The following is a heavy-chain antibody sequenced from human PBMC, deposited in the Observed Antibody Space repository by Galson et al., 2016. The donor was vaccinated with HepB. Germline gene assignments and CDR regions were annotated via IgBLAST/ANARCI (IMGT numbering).Heavy chain of an antibody. CDR1: GYSFSNYW. V-gene: IGHV5-51*01. D-gene: IGHD3-22*01. CDR2: IYPGDSDA. J-gene: IGHJ4*02. CDR3: ARQDSSGDSYYFDY. Sequence: QSGAEVKKPGESLKISCQVSGYSFSNYWIGWVRQMPGKGLEWMGIIYPGDSDARHSPSFQGQVTFSVDKSISTAYLQWSSLKASDTAIYYCARQDSSGDSYYFDYWGQGTLVTVSS.